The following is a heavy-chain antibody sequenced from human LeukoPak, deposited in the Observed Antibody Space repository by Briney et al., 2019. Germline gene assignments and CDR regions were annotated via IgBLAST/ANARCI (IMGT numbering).Heavy chain of an antibody. D-gene: IGHD6-6*01. V-gene: IGHV3-33*06. Sequence: GGSLRFSCAASGFTFSSYGMHWVRQAPGKGLEWVAVIWYDGSNKYYADSVKGRFTISRDNSKNTLYLQMNSLRAEDTAVYYCAKDHGAYSSSSIMDVWGKGTTVTVSS. CDR2: IWYDGSNK. J-gene: IGHJ6*04. CDR1: GFTFSSYG. CDR3: AKDHGAYSSSSIMDV.